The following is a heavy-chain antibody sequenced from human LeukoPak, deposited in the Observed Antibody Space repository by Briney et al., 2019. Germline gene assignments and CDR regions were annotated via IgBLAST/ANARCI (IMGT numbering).Heavy chain of an antibody. D-gene: IGHD1-26*01. J-gene: IGHJ4*02. Sequence: GASVKVSYKASGYTFTGYYMHWVRQAPGQGLEWMGWINPNSGGTNYAQKFQGRVTMTRDTSISTAYMELSRLRSDDTAVYYCARANSGSYYLMRYWGQGTLVTVSS. CDR3: ARANSGSYYLMRY. CDR1: GYTFTGYY. V-gene: IGHV1-2*02. CDR2: INPNSGGT.